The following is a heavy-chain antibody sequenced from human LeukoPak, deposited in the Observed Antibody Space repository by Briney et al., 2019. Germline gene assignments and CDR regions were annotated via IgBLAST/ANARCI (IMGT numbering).Heavy chain of an antibody. CDR2: IKSKTDGGIT. V-gene: IGHV3-15*01. CDR1: GYTFSNAW. Sequence: SGGSLRLSCAASGYTFSNAWMSWVRQAPGKGLEWVGYIKSKTDGGITDYAAHVKGRFTISRDESITTMYLQMKSLRAEDTAVYYCAKQVLGVWYGGGYFDYWGQGTLATVSS. J-gene: IGHJ4*02. D-gene: IGHD3-10*01. CDR3: AKQVLGVWYGGGYFDY.